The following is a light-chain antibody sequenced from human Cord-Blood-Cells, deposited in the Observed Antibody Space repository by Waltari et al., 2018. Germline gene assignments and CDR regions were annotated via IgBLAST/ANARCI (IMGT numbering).Light chain of an antibody. J-gene: IGLJ3*02. CDR3: SSYAGSNNLV. V-gene: IGLV2-8*01. CDR1: SRHVGGYNS. Sequence: QSALTQPPSASGSPGQSVTISCTGTSRHVGGYNSVSWYQQHPGKAPKLMIYAVSKRPSGVPDRFSGSKSGNTASLTVSGLQAEDEADYYCSSYAGSNNLVFGGGTKLTVL. CDR2: AVS.